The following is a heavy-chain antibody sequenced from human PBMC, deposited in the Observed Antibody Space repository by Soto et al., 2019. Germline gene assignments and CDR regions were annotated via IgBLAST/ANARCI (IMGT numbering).Heavy chain of an antibody. V-gene: IGHV3-30-3*01. CDR2: ISYDGSNK. J-gene: IGHJ5*02. CDR1: GFTFSSYA. CDR3: ARHVLRYFDWLLWQGSWFDP. D-gene: IGHD3-9*01. Sequence: GGSLRLSCAASGFTFSSYAMHWVRQAPGKGLEWVAVISYDGSNKYYADSVKGRFTISRDNSKNTLYLQMNSLRAEDTAVYYCARHVLRYFDWLLWQGSWFDPWGQGTLVTVSS.